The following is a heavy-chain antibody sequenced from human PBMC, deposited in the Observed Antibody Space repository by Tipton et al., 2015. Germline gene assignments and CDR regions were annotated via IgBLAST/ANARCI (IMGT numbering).Heavy chain of an antibody. D-gene: IGHD3-10*02. CDR1: GGSITSVSYY. CDR3: ARDYVYNWFDP. Sequence: LRLSCTVSGGSITSVSYYWGWIRQPPGKGLERIGSIYYSGNTYYNPSLKSRVTISVDTSKNQFSLKLSSVTAADTAVYYCARDYVYNWFDPWGQGTLVTVSS. J-gene: IGHJ5*02. V-gene: IGHV4-39*07. CDR2: IYYSGNT.